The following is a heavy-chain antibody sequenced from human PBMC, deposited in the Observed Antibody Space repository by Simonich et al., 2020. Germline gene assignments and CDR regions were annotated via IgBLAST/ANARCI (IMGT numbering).Heavy chain of an antibody. Sequence: QLQLQESGPGLVKPSETLSLTCTVSGGSISSSSYYWGWIRQPPGKGLEWIGSIYYSGSTYYTPSLNGRVTISVDTSKNQFSLKLSSVTAADTAVYYCARHAGFAFDIWGQGTMVTVSS. D-gene: IGHD6-13*01. J-gene: IGHJ3*02. CDR3: ARHAGFAFDI. V-gene: IGHV4-39*01. CDR1: GGSISSSSYY. CDR2: IYYSGST.